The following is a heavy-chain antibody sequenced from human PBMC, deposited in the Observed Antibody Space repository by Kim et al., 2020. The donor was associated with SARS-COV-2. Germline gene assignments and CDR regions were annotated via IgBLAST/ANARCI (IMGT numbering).Heavy chain of an antibody. CDR1: GFTFSSYA. V-gene: IGHV3-30*04. J-gene: IGHJ6*02. D-gene: IGHD3-9*01. CDR3: ARDREYYDILTGYLRGGGIYYYYGMDV. CDR2: ISYDGSNK. Sequence: GSLRLSCAASGFTFSSYAMHWVRQAPGKGLEWVAVISYDGSNKYYADSVKGRFTISRDNSKNTLYLQMNSLRAEDTAVYYCARDREYYDILTGYLRGGGIYYYYGMDVWGQGTTVTVSS.